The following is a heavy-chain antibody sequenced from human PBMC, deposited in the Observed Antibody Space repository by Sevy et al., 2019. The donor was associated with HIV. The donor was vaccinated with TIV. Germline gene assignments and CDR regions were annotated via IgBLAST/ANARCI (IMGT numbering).Heavy chain of an antibody. J-gene: IGHJ4*02. D-gene: IGHD3-3*01. V-gene: IGHV1-24*01. CDR2: FDPEDGER. CDR3: ATGREYYEGNSGYFDY. CDR1: GYTLTLLS. Sequence: ASVKVSCKLSGYTLTLLSMHWVRQAPGKGLEWLGSFDPEDGERIYAQKFQGRFTMTEETSTDTAYMELSSLRSEDTAIYYCATGREYYEGNSGYFDYWGQGTLVTVSS.